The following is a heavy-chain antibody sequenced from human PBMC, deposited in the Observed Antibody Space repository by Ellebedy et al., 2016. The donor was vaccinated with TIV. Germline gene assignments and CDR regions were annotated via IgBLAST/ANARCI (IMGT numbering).Heavy chain of an antibody. J-gene: IGHJ4*02. CDR3: ARVGEVAATPCSY. D-gene: IGHD2-15*01. CDR2: VYPGHSET. V-gene: IGHV5-51*01. CDR1: GYSFANYW. Sequence: GESLKISCKASGYSFANYWIGWVRQMPGKGLEWMGIVYPGHSETHYSPSFQGQVTISADKSINTAFLQWSSLKASDTAMYYCARVGEVAATPCSYWGQGTLVTVSS.